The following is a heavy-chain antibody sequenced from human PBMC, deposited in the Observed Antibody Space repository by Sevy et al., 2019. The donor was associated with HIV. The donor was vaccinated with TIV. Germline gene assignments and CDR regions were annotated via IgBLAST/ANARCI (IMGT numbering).Heavy chain of an antibody. CDR3: AREEDIVVVPAAIFGMDV. Sequence: GGSLRLSCAASGFTFSSYSMNWVRQAPGKGLEWVSSISSSSCYIYYADSVKGRFTISRDNAKNSLYLQMNSLRAEDTAVYYCAREEDIVVVPAAIFGMDVWGQGTTVTVSS. V-gene: IGHV3-21*01. CDR2: ISSSSCYI. J-gene: IGHJ6*02. CDR1: GFTFSSYS. D-gene: IGHD2-2*01.